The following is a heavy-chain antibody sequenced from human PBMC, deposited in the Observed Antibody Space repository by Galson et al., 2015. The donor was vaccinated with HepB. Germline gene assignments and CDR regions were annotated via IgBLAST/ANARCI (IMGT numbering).Heavy chain of an antibody. J-gene: IGHJ4*02. D-gene: IGHD6-19*01. Sequence: SETLSLTCTVSGGSISSSSYYWGWIRQPPGKGLGWIGSIYYSGSTYYNPSLKSRVTISVDKSKNQFSLKLSSVTAADTAVYYCARALPGYSSGWYGFDYWGQGTLVTVSS. CDR1: GGSISSSSYY. CDR3: ARALPGYSSGWYGFDY. V-gene: IGHV4-39*07. CDR2: IYYSGST.